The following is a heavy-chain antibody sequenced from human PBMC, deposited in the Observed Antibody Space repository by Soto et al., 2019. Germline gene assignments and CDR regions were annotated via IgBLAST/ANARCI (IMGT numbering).Heavy chain of an antibody. CDR2: VWHSGRT. D-gene: IGHD1-26*01. V-gene: IGHV4-59*11. Sequence: QVQLQESGPGLVKPSETLSLTCTVSGGSISPHYWHWIRQPPGKGLEWIGYVWHSGRTNYNSSLKSRVPISLDTSNNHFSLSLTSVTAADTAIYYCVREIVGATTWFDPWGQGNLVTVSS. J-gene: IGHJ5*02. CDR1: GGSISPHY. CDR3: VREIVGATTWFDP.